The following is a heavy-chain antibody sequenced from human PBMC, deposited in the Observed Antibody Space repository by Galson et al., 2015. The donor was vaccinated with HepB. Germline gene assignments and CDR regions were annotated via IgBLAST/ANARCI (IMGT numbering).Heavy chain of an antibody. V-gene: IGHV3-21*01. J-gene: IGHJ4*02. CDR3: ARVESCISASCFSTDN. CDR1: GFTFSTYS. CDR2: ISETSSNR. Sequence: SLRLSCAASGFTFSTYSMNWVRQAPGKGLEWVSFISETSSNRYYTDPVKGRFTISRDNAKSSLYLQMNSLRAVDTAVYYCARVESCISASCFSTDNWGQGTLVTVSS. D-gene: IGHD2-2*01.